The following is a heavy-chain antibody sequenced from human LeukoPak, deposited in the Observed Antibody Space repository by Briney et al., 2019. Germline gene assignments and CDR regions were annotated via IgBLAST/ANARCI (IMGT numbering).Heavy chain of an antibody. J-gene: IGHJ5*02. V-gene: IGHV3-48*01. CDR3: ARSVRITIFGVVTRWFDP. CDR1: GFTFSSYS. D-gene: IGHD3-3*01. Sequence: GGSLRPSCAASGFTFSSYSMNWVRQAPGKGLEWVSYISSSSSTIYYADSVKGRFTISRDNAKNSLYLQMNSLRAEDTAVYYCARSVRITIFGVVTRWFDPWGQGTLVTVSS. CDR2: ISSSSSTI.